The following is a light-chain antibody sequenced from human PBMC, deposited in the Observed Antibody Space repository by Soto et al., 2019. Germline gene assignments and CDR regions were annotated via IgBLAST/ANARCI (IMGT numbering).Light chain of an antibody. J-gene: IGKJ5*01. CDR3: QQRSNWPLT. Sequence: EIVLTQSPATLSLSPGERATLSCRASQGVSSYLAWYQQKPGQAPRLLIDDASNRATGIPARFSGSWPGTDFTLALSSLEPEDFAVSYCQQRSNWPLTFRQGPRLEIK. CDR1: QGVSSY. V-gene: IGKV3D-11*01. CDR2: DAS.